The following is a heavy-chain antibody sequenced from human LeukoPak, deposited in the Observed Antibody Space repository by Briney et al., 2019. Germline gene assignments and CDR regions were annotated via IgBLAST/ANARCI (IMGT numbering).Heavy chain of an antibody. CDR2: ISGGTT. CDR1: GFTFGDYL. Sequence: GGSLRLSCTASGFTFGDYLMSWFRQAPGKGLEWIGFISGGTTEYAASVKGRFTISRDDSTSIAYLQMDSLTTEDTAVYYCSRGSGWLSVYWGQGTLVTVSS. D-gene: IGHD6-19*01. J-gene: IGHJ4*02. CDR3: SRGSGWLSVY. V-gene: IGHV3-49*03.